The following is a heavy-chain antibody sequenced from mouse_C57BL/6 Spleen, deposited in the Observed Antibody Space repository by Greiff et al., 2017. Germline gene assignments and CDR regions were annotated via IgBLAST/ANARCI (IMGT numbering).Heavy chain of an antibody. Sequence: VMLVESGPGLVAPSQSLSITCTVSGFSLTSYAISWVRQPPGKGLEWLGVIWTGGGTNYNSALKSRLSISKDNSKSQVFLKMNSLQTDDTARYYCASAYYRNPYAMDYWGQGTSVTVSS. J-gene: IGHJ4*01. CDR2: IWTGGGT. CDR1: GFSLTSYA. V-gene: IGHV2-9-1*01. D-gene: IGHD2-5*01. CDR3: ASAYYRNPYAMDY.